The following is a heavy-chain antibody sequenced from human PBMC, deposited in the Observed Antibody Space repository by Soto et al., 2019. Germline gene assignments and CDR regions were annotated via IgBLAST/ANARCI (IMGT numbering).Heavy chain of an antibody. V-gene: IGHV4-61*01. CDR1: GASVRSGRSY. J-gene: IGHJ1*01. CDR2: IFYTGST. CDR3: VRPGPDIEWSES. Sequence: PSDPLSLTCSVSGASVRSGRSYWSWIRQPPGEGLEWIGYIFYTGSTDYNPSLKGRVTILADTSENQFTLKFSSVTAADTPVTYRVRPGPDIEWSESWGQGALVTVSA. D-gene: IGHD2-15*01.